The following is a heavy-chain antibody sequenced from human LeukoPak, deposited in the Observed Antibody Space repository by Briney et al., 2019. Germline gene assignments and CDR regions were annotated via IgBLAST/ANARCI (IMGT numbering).Heavy chain of an antibody. V-gene: IGHV4-59*01. D-gene: IGHD3-3*01. CDR3: ARVHYDFWSGYLVTPPVRFDP. CDR1: GGSISSYY. CDR2: IYYSGST. J-gene: IGHJ5*02. Sequence: SETLSLTCTVSGGSISSYYWSWIRQPPGKGLERIGYIYYSGSTNYNPSLKSRVTISVDTSKNQFSLKLSSVTAADTAVYYCARVHYDFWSGYLVTPPVRFDPWGQGTLVTVSS.